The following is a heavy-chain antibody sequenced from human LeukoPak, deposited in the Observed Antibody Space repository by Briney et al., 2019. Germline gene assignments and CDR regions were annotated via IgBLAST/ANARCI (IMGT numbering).Heavy chain of an antibody. V-gene: IGHV3-7*01. CDR1: GFTFSNAW. D-gene: IGHD5-18*01. J-gene: IGHJ4*02. CDR2: IKQDGSEK. Sequence: GGSLRLSCAASGFTFSNAWMSWVRQAPGKGQEWVANIKQDGSEKYYVDSVKGRFTIARDNAKNSLSLQLNSLRAEDTGVYYCAILDRYSYGGISDWGQGTLVTVSS. CDR3: AILDRYSYGGISD.